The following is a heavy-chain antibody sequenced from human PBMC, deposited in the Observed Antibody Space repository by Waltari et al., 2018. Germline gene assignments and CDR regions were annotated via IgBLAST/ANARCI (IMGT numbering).Heavy chain of an antibody. CDR1: CGSFSCSY. Sequence: QVQLQPCGAGLMKTSVPLSRTCVFYCGSFSCSYSLWIRQPPGKGLEWSGEINHSGSTNYNPSLKSRVTISVDTSKNQFSLKLSSVTAADTAVYYCARSQGGGAFDIWGQGTMVTVSS. D-gene: IGHD1-26*01. CDR3: ARSQGGGAFDI. V-gene: IGHV4-34*01. CDR2: INHSGST. J-gene: IGHJ3*02.